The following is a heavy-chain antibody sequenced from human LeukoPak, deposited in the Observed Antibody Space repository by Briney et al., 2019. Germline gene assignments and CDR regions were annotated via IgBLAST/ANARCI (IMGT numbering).Heavy chain of an antibody. J-gene: IGHJ4*02. CDR1: GFTFSTYW. Sequence: GGPLRLSCAASGFTFSTYWMSWVRQAPGKGLEWVANIKEDGSEKYYGDSVKGRFTISRDNAKNSLYLQMNSLRAEDTAVYYCARDAGNYRSGGLDYWGQGTLVTVSS. CDR2: IKEDGSEK. D-gene: IGHD3-10*01. V-gene: IGHV3-7*01. CDR3: ARDAGNYRSGGLDY.